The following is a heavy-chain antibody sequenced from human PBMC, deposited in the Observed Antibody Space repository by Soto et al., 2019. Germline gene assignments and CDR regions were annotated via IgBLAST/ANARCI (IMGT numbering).Heavy chain of an antibody. V-gene: IGHV4-34*01. D-gene: IGHD1-7*01. Sequence: PSETLSLTCAGYGGSFSGYYWSWIRQPPGKGLEWIGEINHSGSTNYNPSLKSRVTISVDTSKNQFSLKLSSVTAADTAVYYCARVRSHNWNYVNYYYYYGMDVWGQGTTVTVSS. J-gene: IGHJ6*02. CDR3: ARVRSHNWNYVNYYYYYGMDV. CDR2: INHSGST. CDR1: GGSFSGYY.